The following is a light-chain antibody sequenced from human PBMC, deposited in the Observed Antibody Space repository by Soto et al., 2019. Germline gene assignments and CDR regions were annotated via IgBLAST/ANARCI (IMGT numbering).Light chain of an antibody. J-gene: IGLJ1*01. CDR2: DVR. V-gene: IGLV2-14*03. CDR1: SSDVGGYNY. Sequence: QPVLTQPASVSASPGQSITISCTGTSSDVGGYNYVSWYQQHPGKAPKLLIYDVRSRPSGVSNRFSGSKSGNTASLTISGLQAEDEADYYCSSLTSSTTYVFGTGTKVTVL. CDR3: SSLTSSTTYV.